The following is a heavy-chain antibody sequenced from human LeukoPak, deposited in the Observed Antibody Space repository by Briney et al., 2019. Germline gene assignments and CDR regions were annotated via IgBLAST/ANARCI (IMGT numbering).Heavy chain of an antibody. J-gene: IGHJ4*02. CDR3: AKSVAGKGELLGAEPDY. D-gene: IGHD1-7*01. Sequence: GGSLRLSCAASGFTFSYYAMTWVRQAPGKGLEWISGISSGGSSTFYADSVKGRFTVSRDNSRNTLFLQMNSLRGEGTAVYYCAKSVAGKGELLGAEPDYWGQGVLVSVSS. V-gene: IGHV3-23*01. CDR2: ISSGGSST. CDR1: GFTFSYYA.